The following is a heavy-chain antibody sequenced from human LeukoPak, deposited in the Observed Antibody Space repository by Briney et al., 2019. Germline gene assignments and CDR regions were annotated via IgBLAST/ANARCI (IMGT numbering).Heavy chain of an antibody. J-gene: IGHJ4*02. V-gene: IGHV1-18*01. D-gene: IGHD3-10*01. CDR1: GYTFPSYG. CDR3: ARDDGELLGGY. Sequence: GASWKVPCKASGYTFPSYGISWVRRAPGQGLEWMGWISAYNGNTNYAQKLQGRVTMTTDTSTSTAYMELRSLRSDDTAVYYCARDDGELLGGYWGQGTLVTVSS. CDR2: ISAYNGNT.